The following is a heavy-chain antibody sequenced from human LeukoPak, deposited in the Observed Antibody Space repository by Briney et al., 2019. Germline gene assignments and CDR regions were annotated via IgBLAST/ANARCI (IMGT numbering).Heavy chain of an antibody. D-gene: IGHD3-3*01. V-gene: IGHV1-69*01. CDR1: GGTFSSYA. Sequence: SVKVSCKASGGTFSSYAISWVRQAPGRGPEWMGGITPMFGTAKYAQKFQGRVTITADESTSTAYMELSSLRSEDTAVYYCARDSSDFRSLIPHWGQGTLVTVSS. J-gene: IGHJ1*01. CDR2: ITPMFGTA. CDR3: ARDSSDFRSLIPH.